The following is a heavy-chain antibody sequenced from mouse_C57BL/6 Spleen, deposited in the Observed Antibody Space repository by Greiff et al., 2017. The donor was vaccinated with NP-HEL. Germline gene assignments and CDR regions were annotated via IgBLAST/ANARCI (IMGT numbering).Heavy chain of an antibody. CDR1: GYAFTDHT. Sequence: VQLQQSDAELVKPGASVKISCKVSGYAFTDHTIHWMKQRPEQGLEWIGYIYPRDGSTKYNEKFKGKATLTADKSSSTAYMQLNSLTSEDSAVYFCARWPVVAGDAMDYWGQGTSVTVSS. CDR3: ARWPVVAGDAMDY. V-gene: IGHV1-78*01. CDR2: IYPRDGST. D-gene: IGHD1-1*01. J-gene: IGHJ4*01.